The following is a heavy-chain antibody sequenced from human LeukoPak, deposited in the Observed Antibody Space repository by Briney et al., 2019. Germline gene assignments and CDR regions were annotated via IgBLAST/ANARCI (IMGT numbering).Heavy chain of an antibody. Sequence: SETLSLTCAVSIGSISSGGYAWSWIRQPPGKSLEGIGYIYHVGSTCYNPSLKSRATIAVDRSKNQVSLKLSSVTAPDTAVYYCSSWGDYYGIHVWGEGTTVTVSS. J-gene: IGHJ6*04. CDR1: IGSISSGGYA. CDR2: IYHVGST. V-gene: IGHV4-30-2*01. CDR3: SSWGDYYGIHV. D-gene: IGHD6-13*01.